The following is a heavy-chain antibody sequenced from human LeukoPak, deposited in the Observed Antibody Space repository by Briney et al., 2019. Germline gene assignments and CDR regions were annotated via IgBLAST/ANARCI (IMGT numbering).Heavy chain of an antibody. CDR1: GGSISSGGYS. CDR3: ARSIQHDYVWGSYRSCYFDY. Sequence: SETLSLTCAVSGGSISSGGYSWSWIRQPPGKGLEWIGYVYHGGSTYYNPSLKSRVTISVDRSKNQFSLKLSSVTAADTAVYYCARSIQHDYVWGSYRSCYFDYWGQGTLVTVSS. V-gene: IGHV4-30-2*01. J-gene: IGHJ4*02. CDR2: VYHGGST. D-gene: IGHD3-16*02.